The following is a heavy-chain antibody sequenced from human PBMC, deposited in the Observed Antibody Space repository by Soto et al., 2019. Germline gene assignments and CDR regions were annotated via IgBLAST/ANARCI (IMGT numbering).Heavy chain of an antibody. CDR2: INHSGST. CDR3: ARDGPLWFETNWFDP. J-gene: IGHJ5*02. CDR1: GGSFSGYY. D-gene: IGHD3-10*01. V-gene: IGHV4-34*01. Sequence: SETLSLTCAVYGGSFSGYYWSWIRQPPGKGLEWIGEINHSGSTNYNPSLKSRVTISVDTSKNQFSLKLSSVTAADTAVYYCARDGPLWFETNWFDPWGQGTLVTVSS.